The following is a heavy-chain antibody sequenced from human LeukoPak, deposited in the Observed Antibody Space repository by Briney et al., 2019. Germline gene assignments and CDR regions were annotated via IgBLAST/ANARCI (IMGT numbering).Heavy chain of an antibody. J-gene: IGHJ4*02. D-gene: IGHD3-22*01. CDR1: GFTFSTYP. V-gene: IGHV3-64D*06. CDR3: VQAGTAYYYSY. Sequence: RSLRLSCSASGFTFSTYPMHWVRQAPGKPLEYVSAITDNGVYTYYADSVKGRFTISRDNSKNTLFLQMSSLRTEDTAVYYCVQAGTAYYYSYWGQGTLVTVSS. CDR2: ITDNGVYT.